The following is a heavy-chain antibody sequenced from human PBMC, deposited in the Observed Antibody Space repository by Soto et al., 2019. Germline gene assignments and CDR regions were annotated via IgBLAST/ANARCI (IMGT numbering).Heavy chain of an antibody. J-gene: IGHJ4*02. Sequence: GGSLRLSCAASGFTFSSYAMSWVRQAPGKGLEWVSAISGSGGSTYYADSVKGWFTISRDNSKNTLYLQMNSLRAEDTAVYYCAKDQVVVVTAILVDYWGQGTLVTVS. D-gene: IGHD2-21*02. CDR3: AKDQVVVVTAILVDY. CDR1: GFTFSSYA. V-gene: IGHV3-23*01. CDR2: ISGSGGST.